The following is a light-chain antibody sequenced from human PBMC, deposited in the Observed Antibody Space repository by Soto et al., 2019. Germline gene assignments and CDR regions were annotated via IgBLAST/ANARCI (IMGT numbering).Light chain of an antibody. J-gene: IGLJ1*01. CDR1: SSNVGSYKL. V-gene: IGLV2-23*02. CDR2: EVN. Sequence: QSVLTQPASVSGSPGQSITISCTGTSSNVGSYKLVSWYQQHPGKAPKLMIFEVNKRPSGVSNRFSGSKSGNTASLTISGLKVEDEADYYCCSYTNINTRACVFXTGTKVTVL. CDR3: CSYTNINTRACV.